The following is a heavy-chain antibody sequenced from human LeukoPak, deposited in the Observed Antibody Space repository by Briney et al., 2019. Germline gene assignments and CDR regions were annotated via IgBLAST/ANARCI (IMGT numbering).Heavy chain of an antibody. V-gene: IGHV5-51*01. Sequence: GESLKISCKGSGYSFTSYWIGWVRQMPGKGLECMGIINPGDSDTRYSPSFQGQVTISADKSISTAYLQWSSLKASDTAMHYCARLSRGGLLWFGERMAYFDYWGQGTLVTVSS. CDR2: INPGDSDT. J-gene: IGHJ4*02. CDR3: ARLSRGGLLWFGERMAYFDY. CDR1: GYSFTSYW. D-gene: IGHD3-10*01.